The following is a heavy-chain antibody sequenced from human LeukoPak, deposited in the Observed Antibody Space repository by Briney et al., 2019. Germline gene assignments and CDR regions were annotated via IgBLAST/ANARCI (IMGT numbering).Heavy chain of an antibody. CDR3: ATDRGWRTSGYYLYYFEY. CDR2: IKHDGSEK. D-gene: IGHD3-3*01. Sequence: RGSLRLSCAASGFIFTNYFMSWVRQAPGKGLEWVASIKHDGSEKYYVDSVRGRFAISRDNTMNSLYLQMSSLRAEDTAVYYCATDRGWRTSGYYLYYFEYWGQGTLVTYSS. CDR1: GFIFTNYF. J-gene: IGHJ4*02. V-gene: IGHV3-7*01.